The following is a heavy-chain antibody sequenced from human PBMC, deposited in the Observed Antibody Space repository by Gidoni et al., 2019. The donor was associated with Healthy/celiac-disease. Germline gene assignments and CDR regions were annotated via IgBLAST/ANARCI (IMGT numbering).Heavy chain of an antibody. D-gene: IGHD1-26*01. CDR3: AKDHDNSGTYYLVGCAFDI. Sequence: EAQSLELGGDCGWPSGSIGRASCGYGFKISSSAMTWVRQAPGKGLARVSGISGSAGSTCYAASVKGRFTISRDNSKNTLYLQMNSLRAEDTAVYYCAKDHDNSGTYYLVGCAFDIWGQGTMVTVSS. CDR2: ISGSAGST. J-gene: IGHJ3*02. CDR1: GFKISSSA. V-gene: IGHV3-23*01.